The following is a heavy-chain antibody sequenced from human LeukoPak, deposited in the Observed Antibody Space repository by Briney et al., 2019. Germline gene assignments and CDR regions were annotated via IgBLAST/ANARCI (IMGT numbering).Heavy chain of an antibody. CDR1: GYTFTSYG. Sequence: GASVKVSCKASGYTFTSYGISWVRQAPGQGLEWMGWINTNTGNPTYAQGFTGRFVFSLDTSVSTAYLQICSLKAEDTAVYYCARVSGTTDGLFDYWGQGTLVTVSS. V-gene: IGHV7-4-1*01. J-gene: IGHJ4*02. CDR2: INTNTGNP. D-gene: IGHD1-14*01. CDR3: ARVSGTTDGLFDY.